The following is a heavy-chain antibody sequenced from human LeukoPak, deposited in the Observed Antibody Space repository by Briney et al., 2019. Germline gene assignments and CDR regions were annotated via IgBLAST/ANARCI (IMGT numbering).Heavy chain of an antibody. CDR3: AKDDRAYSSSWYGLDY. CDR1: GFSFSSFA. D-gene: IGHD6-13*01. J-gene: IGHJ4*02. CDR2: ISGSGGNT. Sequence: PGGSLRLSCAASGFSFSSFAMSWGRQAPGKGLEWVSAISGSGGNTYYADSVKGRFTISRDNSKNTLYLQMNSLRAEDTAVYCCAKDDRAYSSSWYGLDYWGQGTLVTVSS. V-gene: IGHV3-23*01.